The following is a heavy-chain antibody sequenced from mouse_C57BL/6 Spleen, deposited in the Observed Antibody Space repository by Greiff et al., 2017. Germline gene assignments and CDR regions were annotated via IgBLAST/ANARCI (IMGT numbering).Heavy chain of an antibody. V-gene: IGHV1-50*01. Sequence: QVQLQQPGAELVKPGASVKLSCKASGYTFTSYWMQWVKQRPGQGLEWIGEIDPSDSYTNYNQKFKGKATLTVDTSSSTAYMQLSSLTSEDSAVYYCARPLTGITYYAMDYWGQGTSVTVSS. CDR3: ARPLTGITYYAMDY. D-gene: IGHD4-1*01. CDR1: GYTFTSYW. J-gene: IGHJ4*01. CDR2: IDPSDSYT.